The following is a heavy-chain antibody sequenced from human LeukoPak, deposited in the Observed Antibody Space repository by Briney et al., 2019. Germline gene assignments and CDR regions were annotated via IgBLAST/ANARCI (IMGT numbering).Heavy chain of an antibody. V-gene: IGHV3-21*01. D-gene: IGHD5-12*01. Sequence: GGSLRLSCAASGFTFSSYSMNWVRQAPGKGLEWVSSISSSSSYIYYADSVKGRFTISRDKTKNSLYLQMNSLRAEDTAIYYCAREGMVATFDYWGQGTLVTVSS. CDR2: ISSSSSYI. CDR1: GFTFSSYS. J-gene: IGHJ4*02. CDR3: AREGMVATFDY.